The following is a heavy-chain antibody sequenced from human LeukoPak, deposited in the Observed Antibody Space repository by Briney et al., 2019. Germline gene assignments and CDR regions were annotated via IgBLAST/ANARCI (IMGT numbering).Heavy chain of an antibody. CDR3: AKDGSDGDYVRKYYFDY. CDR1: GFTFSSYA. CDR2: ISGSGGST. Sequence: PGGSQRLSCAASGFTFSSYAMSWVRQAPGKGLEWVSAISGSGGSTYYADSVKGWFTISRDNSKNTLYLQMNSLRAEDTAVYYCAKDGSDGDYVRKYYFDYWGQGTLVSVSS. J-gene: IGHJ4*02. D-gene: IGHD4-17*01. V-gene: IGHV3-23*01.